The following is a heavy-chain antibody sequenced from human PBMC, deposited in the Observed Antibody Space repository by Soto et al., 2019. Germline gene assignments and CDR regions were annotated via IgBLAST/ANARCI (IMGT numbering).Heavy chain of an antibody. Sequence: QVQLQESGPGLVEPSETLSLTCTVSGDFISTFYWSWIRQPPGKGLEWIGYIYSGGRTNYNPSLKGRVPLAVDTSTNQLSLNVTSVTAADTAVYYCVRERKQSLVHNQTVRHYCYLDVWGKGTAVTVSS. CDR1: GDFISTFY. D-gene: IGHD6-19*01. CDR2: IYSGGRT. CDR3: VRERKQSLVHNQTVRHYCYLDV. J-gene: IGHJ6*03. V-gene: IGHV4-59*01.